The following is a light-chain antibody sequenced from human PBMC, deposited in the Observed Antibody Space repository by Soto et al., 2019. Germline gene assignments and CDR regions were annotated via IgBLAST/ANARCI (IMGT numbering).Light chain of an antibody. CDR2: KAS. Sequence: DIQMTQSPSTLSASVGDRVTITCRASQSISTWLAWYQQKPGKAPKLLIYKASSLESGVPSRFSGSGSGTEFTLTISSLQPYDSATYYCQQYINRWTFGQGTKLDIK. J-gene: IGKJ1*01. CDR1: QSISTW. V-gene: IGKV1-5*03. CDR3: QQYINRWT.